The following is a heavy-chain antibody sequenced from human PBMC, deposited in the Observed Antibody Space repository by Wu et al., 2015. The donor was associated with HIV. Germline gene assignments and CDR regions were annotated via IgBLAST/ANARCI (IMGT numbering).Heavy chain of an antibody. J-gene: IGHJ4*02. Sequence: QVQLVQSGAEVKKPGASVKVSCKASGYTFFSYGVSWVRQAPGQGLEWMGWINTYNGNTNHAQKLQGRVTMTTDTSTSTVYMELRSLRSDDTAVYYCASGRRGASLWYLDSWGQGTLVTVSS. V-gene: IGHV1-18*01. CDR2: INTYNGNT. D-gene: IGHD3-10*01. CDR3: ASGRRGASLWYLDS. CDR1: GYTFFSYG.